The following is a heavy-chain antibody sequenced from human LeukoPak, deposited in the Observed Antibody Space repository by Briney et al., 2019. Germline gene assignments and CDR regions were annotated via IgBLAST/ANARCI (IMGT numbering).Heavy chain of an antibody. V-gene: IGHV3-30*04. CDR2: ISYDGSNK. Sequence: GGSLRLSCAASGFTLSSYSMHWVRQAPGKGLEWVAVISYDGSNKYYADSVKGRFTISRDNSKNTLYLQMSSLRAEDTAVYYCAASIPPACWGQGTLVTVSS. D-gene: IGHD2-21*01. CDR1: GFTLSSYS. CDR3: AASIPPAC. J-gene: IGHJ4*02.